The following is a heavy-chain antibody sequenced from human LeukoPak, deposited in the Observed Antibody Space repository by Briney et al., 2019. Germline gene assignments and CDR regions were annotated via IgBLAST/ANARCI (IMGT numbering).Heavy chain of an antibody. V-gene: IGHV1-2*04. J-gene: IGHJ4*02. Sequence: GASVKVSCKASGYTFTGYVIHWVRQAPGQGLECLGWINPNSGGTNYAQKFQGWVTMTRDTSISTAYMELSRLRSDDTAVYYCARGYPAFFDSWGQGTLVTVSS. CDR2: INPNSGGT. D-gene: IGHD3-16*02. CDR3: ARGYPAFFDS. CDR1: GYTFTGYV.